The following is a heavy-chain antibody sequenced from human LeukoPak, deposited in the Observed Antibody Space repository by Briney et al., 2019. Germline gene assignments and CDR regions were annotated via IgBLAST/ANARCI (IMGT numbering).Heavy chain of an antibody. Sequence: GGSLRFSCAASGFTFSSYAMHWVRQAPGKGLEWVAVISYDGSNKYYADSVKGRFTISRDNSKNTLYLQMNSLRAEDTAVYYCARDAADYYYGMDVWGKGTTVTVSS. J-gene: IGHJ6*04. D-gene: IGHD6-25*01. CDR1: GFTFSSYA. V-gene: IGHV3-30*04. CDR2: ISYDGSNK. CDR3: ARDAADYYYGMDV.